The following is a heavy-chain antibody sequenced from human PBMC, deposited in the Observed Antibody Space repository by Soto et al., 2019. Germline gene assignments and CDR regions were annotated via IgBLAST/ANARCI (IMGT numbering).Heavy chain of an antibody. CDR1: GYTFTSYA. D-gene: IGHD5-18*01. CDR3: ARDTAMALPDA. V-gene: IGHV1-18*01. Sequence: QVQLVQSGAEVKKPGASVKVSCKASGYTFTSYAISWVRQAPGPGLEWMGWINAYNGNTNSAQKLQGRVTMTTDTSTNTAYMELRSLRSDDTAVYYCARDTAMALPDAWGQGTLVTVSS. CDR2: INAYNGNT. J-gene: IGHJ4*02.